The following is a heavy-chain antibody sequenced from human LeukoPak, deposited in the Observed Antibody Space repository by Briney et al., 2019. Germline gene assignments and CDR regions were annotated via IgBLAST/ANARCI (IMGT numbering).Heavy chain of an antibody. Sequence: SETLSLTCTVSGGSVSSNSYYWSWLRQPPRKALEWIGYIYYSGTTNYNPSLMSRVTISRDTSRNQFYLNLNSVTAADTAVYYCARGGGYTEADFWGQGTLVTVSS. D-gene: IGHD5-24*01. V-gene: IGHV4-61*01. CDR3: ARGGGYTEADF. CDR2: IYYSGTT. CDR1: GGSVSSNSYY. J-gene: IGHJ4*02.